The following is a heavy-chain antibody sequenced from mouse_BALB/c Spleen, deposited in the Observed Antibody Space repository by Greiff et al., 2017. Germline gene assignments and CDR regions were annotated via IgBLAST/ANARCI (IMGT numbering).Heavy chain of an antibody. CDR1: GYSITSDYA. CDR3: ARYDYDFDY. CDR2: ISYSGST. Sequence: EVQLVESGPGLVKPSQSLSLTCTVTGYSITSDYAWNWIRQFPGNKLEWMGYISYSGSTSYNPSLKSRISITRDTSKNQFFLQLNSVTTEDTATYYCARYDYDFDYWGQGTTLTVSS. D-gene: IGHD2-4*01. J-gene: IGHJ2*01. V-gene: IGHV3-2*02.